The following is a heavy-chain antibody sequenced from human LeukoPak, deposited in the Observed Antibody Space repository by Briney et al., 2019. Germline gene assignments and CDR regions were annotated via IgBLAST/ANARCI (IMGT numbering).Heavy chain of an antibody. CDR2: INPSGGST. CDR3: ARTVGSGSYYNVLWFDP. CDR1: GYTFTSYY. J-gene: IGHJ5*02. V-gene: IGHV1-46*01. Sequence: GASVKVSCKASGYTFTSYYMPWVRQGPGQGLEWMGIINPSGGSTSYAQKFQGRVTMTRDTSTSTVYMELSSLRSEDTAVYYCARTVGSGSYYNVLWFDPWGQGTLVTVSS. D-gene: IGHD3-10*01.